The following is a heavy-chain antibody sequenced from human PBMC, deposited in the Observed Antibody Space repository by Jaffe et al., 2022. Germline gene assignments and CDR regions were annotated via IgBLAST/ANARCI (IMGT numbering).Heavy chain of an antibody. V-gene: IGHV3-23*01. CDR1: GFTFSSYA. D-gene: IGHD4-17*01. CDR2: ISGSGGST. Sequence: EVQLLESGGGLVQPGGSLRLSCAASGFTFSSYAMSWVRQAPGKGLEWVSAISGSGGSTYYADSVKGRFTISRDNSKNTLYLQMNSLRAEDTAVYYCAKTAYGDYAWNRLLPIHYYYYYMDVWGKGTTVTVSS. CDR3: AKTAYGDYAWNRLLPIHYYYYYMDV. J-gene: IGHJ6*03.